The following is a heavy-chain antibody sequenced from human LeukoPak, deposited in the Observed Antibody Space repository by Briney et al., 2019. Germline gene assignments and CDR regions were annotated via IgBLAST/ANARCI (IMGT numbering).Heavy chain of an antibody. CDR2: ISYDGSNK. CDR3: AKYDFWSGYIDY. J-gene: IGHJ4*02. D-gene: IGHD3-3*01. Sequence: GRSLRLSCAASGFTFSSYGMHWVRQAPGKGLEWVAVISYDGSNKYYADSVKGRFTISRDNSKNTLYLQMNSLRAEDTAVYYCAKYDFWSGYIDYWGQGTLVTVSP. CDR1: GFTFSSYG. V-gene: IGHV3-30*18.